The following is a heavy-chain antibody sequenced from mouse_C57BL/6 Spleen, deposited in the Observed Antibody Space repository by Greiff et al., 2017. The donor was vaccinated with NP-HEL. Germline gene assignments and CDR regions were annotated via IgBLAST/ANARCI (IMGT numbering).Heavy chain of an antibody. V-gene: IGHV1-82*01. D-gene: IGHD2-3*01. CDR3: ASDGYPWYFDV. J-gene: IGHJ1*03. CDR2: IYPGDGDT. CDR1: GYAFSSSW. Sequence: QVQLQQSGPELVKPGASVKISCKASGYAFSSSWMNWVKQRPGKGLEWIGRIYPGDGDTNYNGKFKGKATLTADKSSSTAYMQLSSLTSEDSAVYCCASDGYPWYFDVWGTGTTVTVSS.